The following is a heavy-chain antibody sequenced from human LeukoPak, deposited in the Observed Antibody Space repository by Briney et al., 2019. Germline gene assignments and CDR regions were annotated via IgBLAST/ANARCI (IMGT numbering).Heavy chain of an antibody. Sequence: GESLKISCQGSGYSFTSYWIGWVRQMPGKGLEWMGIMYPGDSDTRYSPSFQGQVTISADKSISTAYLQWSSLKASDTAMYYCARHTGPYDFWSGYPPQGFCDYWGQGTLVIVSS. CDR3: ARHTGPYDFWSGYPPQGFCDY. CDR2: MYPGDSDT. J-gene: IGHJ4*02. D-gene: IGHD3-3*01. V-gene: IGHV5-51*01. CDR1: GYSFTSYW.